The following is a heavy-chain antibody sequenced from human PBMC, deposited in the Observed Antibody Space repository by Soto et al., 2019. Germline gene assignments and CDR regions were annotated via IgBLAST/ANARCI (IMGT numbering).Heavy chain of an antibody. CDR1: GFTFSSYG. CDR3: ANEDEWLRSDY. CDR2: ISYDGSNK. V-gene: IGHV3-30*18. Sequence: SGGSLRLSCAASGFTFSSYGMHWVRQAPGKGLEWVAVISYDGSNKYYADSVKGRFTISRDNSKNTLYLQMNSLRAEDTAVYYCANEDEWLRSDYWGQGTLVTVSS. D-gene: IGHD5-12*01. J-gene: IGHJ4*02.